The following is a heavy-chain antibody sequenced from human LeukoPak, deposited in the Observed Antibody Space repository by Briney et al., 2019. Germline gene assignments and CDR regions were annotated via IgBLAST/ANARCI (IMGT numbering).Heavy chain of an antibody. J-gene: IGHJ3*02. CDR2: IYYSGST. V-gene: IGHV4-59*01. D-gene: IGHD1-26*01. CDR1: GGSISSYY. Sequence: PSETLSLTCTVSGGSISSYYWSWIRQPPGKGLEWIGYIYYSGSTNYNPSLKSRVTISVDTSKKQFFLKLSSVTAADTAVYYCARESGSYGDYAFDIWAKGQWSPSLQ. CDR3: ARESGSYGDYAFDI.